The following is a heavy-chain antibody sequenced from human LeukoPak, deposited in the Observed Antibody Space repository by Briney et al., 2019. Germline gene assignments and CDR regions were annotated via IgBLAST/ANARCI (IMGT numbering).Heavy chain of an antibody. CDR1: GFTFDDYA. D-gene: IGHD3-10*01. J-gene: IGHJ4*02. CDR3: ARLMVRGVIGASN. Sequence: PGGSLRLSCAASGFTFDDYAMQWVRQAPGRGVEWVSGISWNSGSIGYADSVKGRFTISRDNAKNSLYLQMNSLRAEDTALYYCARLMVRGVIGASNWGQGTLVTVSS. CDR2: ISWNSGSI. V-gene: IGHV3-9*01.